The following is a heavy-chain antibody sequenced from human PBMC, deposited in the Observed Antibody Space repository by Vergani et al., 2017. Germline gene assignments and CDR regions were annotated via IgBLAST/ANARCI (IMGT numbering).Heavy chain of an antibody. Sequence: EVQLLESGGGLVQPGGSLRLSCAASGFTFSSYAMSWVRQAPGKGLEWVSAISGSGGSTYYADSVKGRFTISRDNSKNTLYLRMNSLRAEDTAVYYCAKTSGGYSYGYYPYYYGMDVWGQGTTVTVSS. D-gene: IGHD5-18*01. CDR1: GFTFSSYA. V-gene: IGHV3-23*01. CDR2: ISGSGGST. CDR3: AKTSGGYSYGYYPYYYGMDV. J-gene: IGHJ6*02.